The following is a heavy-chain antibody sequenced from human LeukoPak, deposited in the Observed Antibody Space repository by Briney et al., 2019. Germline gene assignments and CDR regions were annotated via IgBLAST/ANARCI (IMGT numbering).Heavy chain of an antibody. CDR1: GFAFSSFA. CDR2: ISYDGITE. D-gene: IGHD1-26*01. J-gene: IGHJ4*02. Sequence: PGGSLRLSWAASGFAFSSFAMHWVRQAPGKGLEWVSLISYDGITEDYSDSVKGRFTISRDNFKNTLFLQMNSLRDEDTAVYYCARDPGGSYVYWGQGTLVTVSS. CDR3: ARDPGGSYVY. V-gene: IGHV3-30*04.